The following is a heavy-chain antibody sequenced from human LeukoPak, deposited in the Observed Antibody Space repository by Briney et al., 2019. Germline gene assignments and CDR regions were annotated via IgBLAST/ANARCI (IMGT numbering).Heavy chain of an antibody. CDR3: AISPYTSAWADAFDI. J-gene: IGHJ3*02. CDR2: ISGSGGNT. CDR1: GFTFSTNG. V-gene: IGHV3-23*01. Sequence: GGSLRLSCAASGFTFSTNGMSWVRQAPGKGLEWVSAISGSGGNTYYADSVKGRITISRDNSKNPLFLQVTSLRAEDTAVYYCAISPYTSAWADAFDIWGQGTLVTVSS. D-gene: IGHD6-19*01.